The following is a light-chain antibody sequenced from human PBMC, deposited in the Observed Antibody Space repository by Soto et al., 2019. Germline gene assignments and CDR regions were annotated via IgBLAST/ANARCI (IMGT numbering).Light chain of an antibody. V-gene: IGLV2-14*01. CDR1: SSDVGTQNY. J-gene: IGLJ2*01. Sequence: QSALTQPASVSGSPGQSITISCTGSSSDVGTQNYVSWYQQHPDKAPKLMIYEVSDRPSGVSNRFSGSKSGNTASLTISGVQAEDEAEHYCLSYTSSYTVVFGGGTKLTVL. CDR3: LSYTSSYTVV. CDR2: EVS.